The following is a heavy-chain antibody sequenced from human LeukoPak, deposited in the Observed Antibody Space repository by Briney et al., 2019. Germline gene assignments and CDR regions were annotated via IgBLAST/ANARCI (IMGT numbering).Heavy chain of an antibody. J-gene: IGHJ4*02. CDR2: ISYGGSNT. D-gene: IGHD3-10*01. V-gene: IGHV3-30*18. CDR1: GFTFSSYG. Sequence: PGRSLRLSCAASGFTFSSYGMHWVRQAPGKGLEWVAVISYGGSNTYYADSVKGRFTISRDNSKNMLYLQMNSLRAEDTAVYYCAKPYYYGSRSYMDYWGQGTLVTVSS. CDR3: AKPYYYGSRSYMDY.